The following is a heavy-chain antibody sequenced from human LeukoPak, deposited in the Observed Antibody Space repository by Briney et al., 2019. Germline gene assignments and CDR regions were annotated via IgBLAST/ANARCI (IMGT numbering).Heavy chain of an antibody. Sequence: GRSLRLSCTASGFTFNKYGMHWVRQAPGKGLEWGAVIYSGGSTYYADSVKGRFTISRDNSKNTLYLQMNSLRAEDTAVYYCARIGTDGGSCYYWGQGTLVTVSS. CDR1: GFTFNKYG. J-gene: IGHJ4*02. D-gene: IGHD2-15*01. CDR3: ARIGTDGGSCYY. CDR2: IYSGGST. V-gene: IGHV3-53*01.